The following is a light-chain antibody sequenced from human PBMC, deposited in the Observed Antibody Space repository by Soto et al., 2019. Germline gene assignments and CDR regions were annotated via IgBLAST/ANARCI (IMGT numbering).Light chain of an antibody. V-gene: IGKV1-39*01. CDR3: RQHYSTYRT. CDR2: AAS. Sequence: DIQMTQSPSSLSASVGDRVTITCRASQSISSSLDWYQQKPGKAPKLRIYAASSLLSGVPSRFSGSGSGTEFILTIISLLPADYSTYYCRQHYSTYRTFGQGTKVDI. J-gene: IGKJ1*01. CDR1: QSISSS.